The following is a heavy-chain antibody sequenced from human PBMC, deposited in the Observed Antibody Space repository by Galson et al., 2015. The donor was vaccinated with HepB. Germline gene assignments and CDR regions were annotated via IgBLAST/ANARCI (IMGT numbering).Heavy chain of an antibody. V-gene: IGHV3-11*06. Sequence: SLRLSCAASGFTFSNSYMSWIRQAPGKGLEWVAYISSSGRYTKYADFVKGRFTISRDNAKNSLYLQMNSLRAEDTAVYYCARGDYCSGGSCAFDYWGQGTLVTVSS. CDR1: GFTFSNSY. CDR3: ARGDYCSGGSCAFDY. CDR2: ISSSGRYT. J-gene: IGHJ4*02. D-gene: IGHD2-15*01.